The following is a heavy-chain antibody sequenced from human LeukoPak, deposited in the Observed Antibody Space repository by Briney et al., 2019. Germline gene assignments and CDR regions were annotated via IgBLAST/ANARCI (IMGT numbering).Heavy chain of an antibody. J-gene: IGHJ4*02. Sequence: GASVKVSCKASGYTFTSYDINWVRQATGQGLEWMGWMNPNSGNTGYAQKFQGRVTMTRNTSISTAYMELSSLRSEDTAVYYCARDPSVGYCSGGSCYRYWGQGTLVTVSS. D-gene: IGHD2-15*01. CDR3: ARDPSVGYCSGGSCYRY. CDR2: MNPNSGNT. V-gene: IGHV1-8*01. CDR1: GYTFTSYD.